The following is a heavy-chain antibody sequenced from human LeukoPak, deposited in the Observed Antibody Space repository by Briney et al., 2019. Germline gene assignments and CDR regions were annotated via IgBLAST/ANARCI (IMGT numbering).Heavy chain of an antibody. V-gene: IGHV3-7*01. Sequence: PGGSLRLSCVSSGFTFSNYCMKWVRQAPGKGLEWVASINEDGSGKFSVGSVKDRITISRDNTRNSLDLQINSLTVEDTAIYYCARDDGDVWGTGTTVTVSS. CDR1: GFTFSNYC. J-gene: IGHJ6*04. CDR2: INEDGSGK. CDR3: ARDDGDV.